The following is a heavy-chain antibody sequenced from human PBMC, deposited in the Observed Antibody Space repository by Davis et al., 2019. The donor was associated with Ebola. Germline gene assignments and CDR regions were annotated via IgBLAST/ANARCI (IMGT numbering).Heavy chain of an antibody. Sequence: GESLKISCAASGFTFSSYGMHWVRQAPGKGLEWVAVIWYDGSNKYYADSVKGRFTISRDNAKNSLYLQMNSLRAEDTAVYYCAREDNGLGRWLQSLRDYYYGMDVWGQGTTVTVSS. CDR1: GFTFSSYG. D-gene: IGHD5-24*01. CDR3: AREDNGLGRWLQSLRDYYYGMDV. V-gene: IGHV3-33*08. J-gene: IGHJ6*02. CDR2: IWYDGSNK.